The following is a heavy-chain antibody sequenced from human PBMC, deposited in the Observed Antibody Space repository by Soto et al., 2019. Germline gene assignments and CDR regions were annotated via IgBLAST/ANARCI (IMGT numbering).Heavy chain of an antibody. J-gene: IGHJ5*02. Sequence: SSETLSLTCTVSGGSISSSSYYWGWIRQPPGKGLEWIGSIYYSGSTYYNPSLKSRVTISVDTSKNQFSLKLSSVTAADTAVYYCARLSSSWRNWFDPWGQGTLVTVSS. CDR2: IYYSGST. V-gene: IGHV4-39*01. D-gene: IGHD6-13*01. CDR1: GGSISSSSYY. CDR3: ARLSSSWRNWFDP.